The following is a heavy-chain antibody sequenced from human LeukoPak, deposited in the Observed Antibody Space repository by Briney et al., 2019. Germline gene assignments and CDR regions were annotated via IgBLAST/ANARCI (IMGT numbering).Heavy chain of an antibody. CDR1: RGSISSYY. D-gene: IGHD2-2*01. Sequence: NPSETLSLTCTVSRGSISSYYWSWIRQPPGKGLEWIGYIYYSGSTNYNPSLKSRVTISVDTSKNQFSLKLSSVTAADTAVYYCARLVVPGYYGMDVWGQGTTVTVSS. CDR3: ARLVVPGYYGMDV. J-gene: IGHJ6*02. V-gene: IGHV4-59*08. CDR2: IYYSGST.